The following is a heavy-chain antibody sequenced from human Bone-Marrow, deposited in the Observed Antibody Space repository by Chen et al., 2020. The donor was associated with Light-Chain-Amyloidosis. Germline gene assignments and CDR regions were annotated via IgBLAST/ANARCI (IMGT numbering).Heavy chain of an antibody. J-gene: IGHJ4*02. CDR2: IYPDDSDA. Sequence: EVQLAQSGPEVKKPGESLKSSCKGAGYTFPNYWIGWVRQMPGKGLEWMGVIYPDDSDARYSPSFEGQVTISADKSITTAYLQWRSLKASDTAMYYCARRRDGYNFDYWGQGTLVTVSS. V-gene: IGHV5-51*01. CDR1: GYTFPNYW. D-gene: IGHD5-12*01. CDR3: ARRRDGYNFDY.